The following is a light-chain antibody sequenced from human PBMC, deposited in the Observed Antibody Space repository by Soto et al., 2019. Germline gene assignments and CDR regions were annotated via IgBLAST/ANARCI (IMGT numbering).Light chain of an antibody. Sequence: EIVLTQSPATLSLSPGESATLSCRPTRSVSSYLAWYKQKPGQAPRLLIYDAPSRPTDIPARFSGSGSGRGCTLTISSLEPEDFALCYCQQRSNWPITCGQVTRLEIK. J-gene: IGKJ5*01. CDR2: DAP. CDR3: QQRSNWPIT. CDR1: RSVSSY. V-gene: IGKV3-11*02.